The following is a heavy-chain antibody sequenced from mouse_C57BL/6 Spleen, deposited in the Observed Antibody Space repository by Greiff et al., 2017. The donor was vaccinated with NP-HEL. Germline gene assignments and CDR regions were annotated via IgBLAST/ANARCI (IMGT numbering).Heavy chain of an antibody. CDR2: IDPANGNT. D-gene: IGHD1-1*01. Sequence: EVKLVESVAELVRPGASVKLSCTASGFNIKNTYMHWVKQRPEQGLEWIGRIDPANGNTKYAPKFQGKATITADTSSNTAYLQLSSLTSEDTAIYYCARSYYYGSSSYYFDYWGQGTTLTVSS. CDR3: ARSYYYGSSSYYFDY. J-gene: IGHJ2*01. CDR1: GFNIKNTY. V-gene: IGHV14-3*01.